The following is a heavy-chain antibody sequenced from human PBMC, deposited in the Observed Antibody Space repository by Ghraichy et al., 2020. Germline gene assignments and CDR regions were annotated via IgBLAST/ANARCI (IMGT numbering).Heavy chain of an antibody. J-gene: IGHJ6*02. CDR1: GFSFSGYS. CDR3: ARGSTVVRFFYFAGMDV. V-gene: IGHV3-48*02. CDR2: ITSSSRTT. Sequence: LSLTCVGSGFSFSGYSMNWVRQSPGKGLEWIAYITSSSRTTSYADSVKGRFTISRDNAQNSLYLQMNSLRDEDTAVYYCARGSTVVRFFYFAGMDVWGQGTTVTVS. D-gene: IGHD4-23*01.